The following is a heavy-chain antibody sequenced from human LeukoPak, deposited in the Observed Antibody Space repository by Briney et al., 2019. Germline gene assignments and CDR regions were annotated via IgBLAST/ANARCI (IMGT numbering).Heavy chain of an antibody. J-gene: IGHJ4*02. D-gene: IGHD3-10*01. CDR3: ARDGWFGEGDYFDY. CDR2: IYYSGST. Sequence: SETPSLTCTVSGGSVSSGSYYWSWIRQPPGKGLEWIGYIYYSGSTNYNPSLKSRVTISVDTSKNQFSLKLSSVTAADTAVYYCARDGWFGEGDYFDYWGQGTLVTVSS. CDR1: GGSVSSGSYY. V-gene: IGHV4-61*01.